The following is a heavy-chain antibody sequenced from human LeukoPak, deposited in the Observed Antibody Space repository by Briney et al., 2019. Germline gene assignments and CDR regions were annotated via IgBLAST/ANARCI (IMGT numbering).Heavy chain of an antibody. CDR1: GFIFSGSA. D-gene: IGHD3-3*01. J-gene: IGHJ4*01. CDR2: IRSKANSDET. Sequence: PGGSLRLSCTVSGFIFSGSAIHWVRQAAGKGLEWVGRIRSKANSDETAYAASVKGRFTISRDDSKDTAYLQMHSLKPEETAVYHCTSPAQDFDFWSGYYSVWGRGAQVTVSS. V-gene: IGHV3-73*01. CDR3: TSPAQDFDFWSGYYSV.